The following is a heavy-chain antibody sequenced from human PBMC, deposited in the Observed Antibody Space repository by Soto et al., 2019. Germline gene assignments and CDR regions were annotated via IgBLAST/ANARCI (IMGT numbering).Heavy chain of an antibody. Sequence: PSETLSLTCTVSGGSISSGGYYWSWIRQHPGKGLEWIGYIYYSGSTYYNPSLKSRVTISVDTSKNQFSLKLSSVTAADTAVYYCASTTYYDFWSGYPMDIWGKGTTVTVSS. CDR2: IYYSGST. D-gene: IGHD3-3*01. CDR3: ASTTYYDFWSGYPMDI. J-gene: IGHJ6*03. CDR1: GGSISSGGYY. V-gene: IGHV4-31*03.